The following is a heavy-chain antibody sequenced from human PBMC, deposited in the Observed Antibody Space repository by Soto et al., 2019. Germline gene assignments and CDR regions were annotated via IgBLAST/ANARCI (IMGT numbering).Heavy chain of an antibody. Sequence: TGVSLSNSWTASGGTFVDHGRRWVRQDPGKGLEWVSYISSSSRTIYYTDSVKGRFTISRDNAKNSLYLQMNSLRDEDTAVYYCARGELDRTIDYWGQGTQVTVSS. CDR2: ISSSSRTI. J-gene: IGHJ4*02. V-gene: IGHV3-48*02. D-gene: IGHD1-1*01. CDR3: ARGELDRTIDY. CDR1: GGTFVDHG.